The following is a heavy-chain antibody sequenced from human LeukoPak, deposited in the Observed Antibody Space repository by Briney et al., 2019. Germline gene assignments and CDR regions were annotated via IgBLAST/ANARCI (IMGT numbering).Heavy chain of an antibody. CDR2: ISAYNGNT. J-gene: IGHJ4*02. CDR1: GCTFTSYG. CDR3: ARDQIPSGYSYGLGSSDY. V-gene: IGHV1-18*01. Sequence: ASVKVSCKASGCTFTSYGISWVRQAPGQGLEWMGWISAYNGNTNYAQKLQGRVTMTTDTSTSTAYMELRSLRSDDTAVYYCARDQIPSGYSYGLGSSDYWGQGTLVTVSS. D-gene: IGHD5-18*01.